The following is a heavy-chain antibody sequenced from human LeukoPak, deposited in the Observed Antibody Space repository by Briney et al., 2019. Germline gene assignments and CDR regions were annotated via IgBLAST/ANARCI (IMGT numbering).Heavy chain of an antibody. Sequence: PGGSLRLSCAASGFTFSSYGMYWVRQAPGKGLEWVVVIPNDGSDKYYADSVKGRFTISRDNSKNTLYLQMNSLRAEDTAVYYCAKGYSTGWYGGVDYWGQGTLVTVSS. V-gene: IGHV3-30*18. CDR2: IPNDGSDK. J-gene: IGHJ4*02. CDR3: AKGYSTGWYGGVDY. CDR1: GFTFSSYG. D-gene: IGHD6-19*01.